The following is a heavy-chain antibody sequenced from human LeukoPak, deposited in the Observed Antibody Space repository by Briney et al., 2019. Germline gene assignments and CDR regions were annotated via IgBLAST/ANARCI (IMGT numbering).Heavy chain of an antibody. V-gene: IGHV1-18*01. J-gene: IGHJ6*03. CDR3: ARVTGCSSTSCYLYYYYYMDV. CDR1: GYTFTSYG. Sequence: ASVKVSCKASGYTFTSYGISWVRQAPGQGLEWTGWISAYNGNTNYAQKPQGRVTMTTDISTSTAYMELRSLRSDDTAVYYCARVTGCSSTSCYLYYYYYMDVWGKGTTVTVSS. D-gene: IGHD2-2*01. CDR2: ISAYNGNT.